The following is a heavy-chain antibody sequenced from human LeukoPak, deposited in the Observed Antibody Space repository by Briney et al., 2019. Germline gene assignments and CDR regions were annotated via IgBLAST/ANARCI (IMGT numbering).Heavy chain of an antibody. V-gene: IGHV3-74*01. Sequence: GGSLRLSCAASGFTLSGYWMHWVRQAPGEGLVWVSRMNSDGTVTNYADSVRGRFTISRDNAKNTLYLQMISLRAEDTAVYYCARYVVASACFDSWGQGTPVTVSS. CDR3: ARYVVASACFDS. CDR2: MNSDGTVT. J-gene: IGHJ4*02. D-gene: IGHD2-21*01. CDR1: GFTLSGYW.